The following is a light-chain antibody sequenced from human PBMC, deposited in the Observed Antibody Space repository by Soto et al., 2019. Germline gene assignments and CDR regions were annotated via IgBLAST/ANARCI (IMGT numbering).Light chain of an antibody. V-gene: IGKV3-15*01. CDR1: QSVSNN. CDR2: DAS. J-gene: IGKJ4*01. Sequence: IVLTQSPGTLSLSPGERATLSCRASQSVSNNYLAWYQQKPGQPPRLLIYDASTRATGAPARFSGSGSGTHFTLTISSLQSEDFAVYYCQQYNNWPPLTFGGGTKVDNK. CDR3: QQYNNWPPLT.